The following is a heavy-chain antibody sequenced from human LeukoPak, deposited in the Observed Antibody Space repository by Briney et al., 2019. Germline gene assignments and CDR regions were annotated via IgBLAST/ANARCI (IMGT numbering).Heavy chain of an antibody. V-gene: IGHV4-4*02. CDR3: ARERYSYGYANDY. D-gene: IGHD5-18*01. CDR1: GGSISSSNW. J-gene: IGHJ4*02. CDR2: IYHSGST. Sequence: PSETLSLTCAVSGGSISSSNWWSWVRPPPGKGLEWIGEIYHSGSTNYNPSLKSRVTISVDKSKNQFSLKLSSVTAADTAVYYCARERYSYGYANDYWGQGTLVTVSS.